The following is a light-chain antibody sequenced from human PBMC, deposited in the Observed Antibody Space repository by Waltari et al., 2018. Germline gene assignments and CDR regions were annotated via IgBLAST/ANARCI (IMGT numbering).Light chain of an antibody. J-gene: IGKJ3*01. CDR3: QQHGSSSLVT. Sequence: DIVLTQSPGTLSLSPGARATLSCRASQSVSSYLAWYQQKPGQAPRLLIYGASSRATGIPDRFSGSGSGTDFTLTISRLDPGDFAVYYCQQHGSSSLVTFGPGTKVDIK. CDR1: QSVSSY. V-gene: IGKV3-20*01. CDR2: GAS.